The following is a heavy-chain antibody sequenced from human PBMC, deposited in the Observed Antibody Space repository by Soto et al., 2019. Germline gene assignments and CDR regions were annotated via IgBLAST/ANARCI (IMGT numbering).Heavy chain of an antibody. CDR1: VDSVSSDTAA. CDR2: TYYRSRWYN. J-gene: IGHJ6*02. CDR3: ARARYNWNRSYYYAMDV. D-gene: IGHD1-20*01. V-gene: IGHV6-1*01. Sequence: SQTLSLTCAISVDSVSSDTAAWNWIRQSPSRGLEWLGRTYYRSRWYNDYVVSLKSRITINPDTSKNQVSLQLNSVTPEDTAVYYCARARYNWNRSYYYAMDVWGQGTTVTVSS.